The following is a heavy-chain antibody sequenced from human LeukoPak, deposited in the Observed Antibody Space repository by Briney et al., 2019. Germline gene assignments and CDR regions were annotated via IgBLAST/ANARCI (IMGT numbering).Heavy chain of an antibody. D-gene: IGHD3-10*01. CDR1: GFTFRNYN. CDR3: ARGQGILWFGELTRVEAYYYYYGMDV. CDR2: ISSSSSYI. J-gene: IGHJ6*02. Sequence: AGGSLRLSCAASGFTFRNYNMNWVRQAPGKGLEWVSSISSSSSYIYYADSVKGRFTISRDNAKNSLYLQMNSLRAEDTAVYYCARGQGILWFGELTRVEAYYYYYGMDVWGQGTTVTVSS. V-gene: IGHV3-21*01.